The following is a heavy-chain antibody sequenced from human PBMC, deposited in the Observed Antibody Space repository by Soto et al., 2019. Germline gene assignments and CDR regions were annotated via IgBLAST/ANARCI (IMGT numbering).Heavy chain of an antibody. CDR2: VYSSGNT. V-gene: IGHV4-30-4*01. Sequence: QVQLQESGPGLVKPSQTLSLTCSVSGASLNSGDSFWNWIRQSPVKGLEWIGYVYSSGNTSDAPSLKSRVTISVDTSKSQLSLRLKSVTAADTAVYYCAGDRGNSSTWQLDYWGQGTLVTVAS. J-gene: IGHJ4*02. D-gene: IGHD2-2*01. CDR3: AGDRGNSSTWQLDY. CDR1: GASLNSGDSF.